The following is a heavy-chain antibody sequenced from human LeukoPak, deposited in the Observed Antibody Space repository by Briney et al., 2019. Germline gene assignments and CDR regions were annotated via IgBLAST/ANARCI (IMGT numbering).Heavy chain of an antibody. D-gene: IGHD3-22*01. J-gene: IGHJ4*02. CDR1: GGTFSSYA. CDR2: IIPIFGTA. Sequence: SVEVSCKASGGTFSSYAISWVRQAPGQGLEWMGGIIPIFGTANYAQKFQGRVTITADESTSTAYMELSSLRSEDTAVYYCARAPPYYYDSSGYYDYWGQGTLVTVSS. CDR3: ARAPPYYYDSSGYYDY. V-gene: IGHV1-69*13.